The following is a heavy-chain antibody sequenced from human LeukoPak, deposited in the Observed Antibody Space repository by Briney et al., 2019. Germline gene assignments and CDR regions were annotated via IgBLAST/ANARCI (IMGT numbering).Heavy chain of an antibody. D-gene: IGHD3-16*01. Sequence: ASVKVSCKASGYTFPSYFMHWVRQAPGQGLEWMGIVNPTGGSTTYAQKFQGRVTMTRDTSASTAYMELSSLRSEDTAVYYCARGTLNYSYLMDVWGQGTTVTVSS. J-gene: IGHJ6*02. CDR2: VNPTGGST. CDR3: ARGTLNYSYLMDV. V-gene: IGHV1-46*01. CDR1: GYTFPSYF.